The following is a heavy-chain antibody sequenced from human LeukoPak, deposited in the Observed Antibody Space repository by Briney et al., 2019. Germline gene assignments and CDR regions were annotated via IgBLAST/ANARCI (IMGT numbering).Heavy chain of an antibody. CDR1: GGTFSSYA. CDR2: IIPIFGTA. V-gene: IGHV1-69*06. CDR3: ARGVVEGSWYFDL. Sequence: GASVKVSCKASGGTFSSYAISWVRQAPGQGLEWMGGIIPIFGTANYAQKFQGRVTITADKSTSTAYMELSSLRSEDTAVYYCARGVVEGSWYFDLWGRGTLVTVSS. J-gene: IGHJ2*01. D-gene: IGHD2-2*01.